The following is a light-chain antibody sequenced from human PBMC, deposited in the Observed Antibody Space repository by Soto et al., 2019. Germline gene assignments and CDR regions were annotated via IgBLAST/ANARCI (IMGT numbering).Light chain of an antibody. V-gene: IGKV3-20*01. CDR3: QQYGSSPPT. CDR2: GTS. Sequence: EIVLTQSPGTLSLSPGERATLSCRASQSVTNNYLAWYQRKPGQPPRLLIYGTSYRSTDIPRRFSGSGSGTDFTRTITRLEPEDFAVYYCQQYGSSPPTCGQGPKVELK. CDR1: QSVTNNY. J-gene: IGKJ1*01.